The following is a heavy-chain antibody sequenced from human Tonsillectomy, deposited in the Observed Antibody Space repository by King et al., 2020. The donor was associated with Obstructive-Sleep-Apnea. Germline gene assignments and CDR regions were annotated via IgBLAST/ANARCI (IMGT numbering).Heavy chain of an antibody. J-gene: IGHJ3*02. D-gene: IGHD3-9*01. CDR1: GFSFSSYA. CDR3: AKGYVILTGGGAFDI. Sequence: VQLVESGGGLVQPGGSLRLSCAASGFSFSSYAMSWVRQAPGKGLEWVSAIVASGAGTYYVDSVKGRFTISRDNSKNTLYLQMNSLRAEDTAVYYCAKGYVILTGGGAFDIWGQGTMVTVSS. V-gene: IGHV3-23*04. CDR2: IVASGAGT.